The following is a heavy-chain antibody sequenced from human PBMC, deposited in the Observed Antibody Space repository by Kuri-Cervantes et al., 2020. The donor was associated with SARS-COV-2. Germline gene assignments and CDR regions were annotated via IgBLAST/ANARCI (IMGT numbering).Heavy chain of an antibody. CDR3: ARGQSCSSTSCYRGAYYYYYMDV. CDR2: INHSGST. V-gene: IGHV4-34*01. D-gene: IGHD2-2*01. CDR1: GGSFSGYY. J-gene: IGHJ6*03. Sequence: SETLSLTCAVYGGSFSGYYWSWIRQPPGKGLEWIGEINHSGSTNYNPSLKSRVTISVDTSKNQFSPKLSSVTAADTAVYYCARGQSCSSTSCYRGAYYYYYMDVWGKGTTVTVYS.